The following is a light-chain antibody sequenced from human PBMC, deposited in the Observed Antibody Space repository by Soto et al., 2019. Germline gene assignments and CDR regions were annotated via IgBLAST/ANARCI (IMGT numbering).Light chain of an antibody. Sequence: DIQMTQAPSTLSASVGDRVTITCRASRSISVWLAWYQQKPGKAPNLLISDASSLESGIPSRFSGSGSGTEVTLTISSLHPDDFATYYCQQYNTYSWTFGQGTKVEIK. CDR2: DAS. CDR1: RSISVW. J-gene: IGKJ1*01. V-gene: IGKV1-5*01. CDR3: QQYNTYSWT.